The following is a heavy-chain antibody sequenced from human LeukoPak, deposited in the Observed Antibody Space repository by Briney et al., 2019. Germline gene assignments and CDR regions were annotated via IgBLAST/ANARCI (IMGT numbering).Heavy chain of an antibody. CDR2: INQSGST. CDR1: GGSFSGYY. J-gene: IGHJ6*03. CDR3: ARGVAARPFYFYYYMDV. D-gene: IGHD6-6*01. Sequence: SETLSLTCAVYGGSFSGYYWNWIRQPPGKGLERIGEINQSGSTNYNPSLKSRVTISIDTSKNQFSLKLSSVTAADTAVYYCARGVAARPFYFYYYMDVWDTGTTVTVSS. V-gene: IGHV4-34*01.